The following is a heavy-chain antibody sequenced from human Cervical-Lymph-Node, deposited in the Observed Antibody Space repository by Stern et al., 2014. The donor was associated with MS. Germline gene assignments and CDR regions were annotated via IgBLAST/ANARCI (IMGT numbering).Heavy chain of an antibody. J-gene: IGHJ5*02. D-gene: IGHD3-3*01. Sequence: EVQLLGSGGGLVKPGRSLRLSCTASGFTFGDYAMSWFRQAPGKGLEWVGFIRSKAYGGTTEYAASVKGRFTISRDDSKSIAYLQMNSLKTEDTAVYYCTTSIFGVVALGWFDPWGQGTLVTVSS. V-gene: IGHV3-49*05. CDR3: TTSIFGVVALGWFDP. CDR1: GFTFGDYA. CDR2: IRSKAYGGTT.